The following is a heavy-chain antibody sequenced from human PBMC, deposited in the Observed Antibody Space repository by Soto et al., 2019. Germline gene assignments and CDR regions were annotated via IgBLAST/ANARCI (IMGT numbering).Heavy chain of an antibody. V-gene: IGHV4-4*02. CDR2: XYQSGPK. J-gene: IGHJ3*01. Sequence: QAQLQESGPGLVRPSGTLSLTCTVSPFSVTNNXXXXXXXXXXXXXLXWXXAXYQSGPKYYNPSRSGRATISMDKSKNQLSLKLTSVTAADTAVYYCARDSRYCTDGGCSIMRDAFDVWGQGTLVTVSS. D-gene: IGHD2-15*01. CDR1: PFSVTNNXX. CDR3: ARDSRYCTDGGCSIMRDAFDV.